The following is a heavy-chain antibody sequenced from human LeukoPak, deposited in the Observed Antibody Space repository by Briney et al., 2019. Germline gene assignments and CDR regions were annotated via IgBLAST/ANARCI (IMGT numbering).Heavy chain of an antibody. CDR3: ARANYFDF. V-gene: IGHV4-59*01. J-gene: IGHJ4*02. CDR2: IYYSGST. Sequence: PSQTLSLTCSVSGGSISTYCWSWIRRPPGKGLEWIGDIYYSGSTNYNPPLKSRVTISVDTSKNQFSLKLSSVTAADTAVYYCARANYFDFWGQGTLVTVSS. CDR1: GGSISTYC.